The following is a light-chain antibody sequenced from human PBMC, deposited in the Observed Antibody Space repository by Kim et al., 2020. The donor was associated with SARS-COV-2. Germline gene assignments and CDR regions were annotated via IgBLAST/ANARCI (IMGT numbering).Light chain of an antibody. CDR1: QGIRND. J-gene: IGKJ4*01. Sequence: SVGGRVTITGRASQGIRNDLGWYQQKPGKAPKRLIYDASSLQSGVPSRFSGSGSGTEFTLTISSLQPEDFGTYYCLQHNNYPPLTFGGGTKVDIK. CDR2: DAS. CDR3: LQHNNYPPLT. V-gene: IGKV1-17*01.